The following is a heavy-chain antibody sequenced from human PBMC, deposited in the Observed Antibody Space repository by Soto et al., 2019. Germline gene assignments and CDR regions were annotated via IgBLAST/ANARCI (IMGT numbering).Heavy chain of an antibody. D-gene: IGHD2-2*01. V-gene: IGHV3-48*01. CDR2: ISSSSSTI. J-gene: IGHJ4*02. CDR3: ARADIVVVPADDY. Sequence: GGSLRLSCAASGFTFSSYSMNWVRQAPGKGLEWVSYISSSSSTIYYADSVKGRFTISRDNAKNSLYLQMNSLRAEDTAVYYCARADIVVVPADDYWGQGTLVTVSS. CDR1: GFTFSSYS.